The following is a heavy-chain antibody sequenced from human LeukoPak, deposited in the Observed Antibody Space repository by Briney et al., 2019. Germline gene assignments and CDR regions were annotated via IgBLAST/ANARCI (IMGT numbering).Heavy chain of an antibody. Sequence: PSETLSLTCTVSDGSISSSSYYWGWIRQPPGKGLEWIGSIYYSGSTYYNPSLKSRVTISVDTSKSQLSLKVSSVTAADTAVYYCARCITMIPDYWGQGTLVTVSS. CDR3: ARCITMIPDY. D-gene: IGHD3-22*01. CDR1: DGSISSSSYY. CDR2: IYYSGST. J-gene: IGHJ4*02. V-gene: IGHV4-39*07.